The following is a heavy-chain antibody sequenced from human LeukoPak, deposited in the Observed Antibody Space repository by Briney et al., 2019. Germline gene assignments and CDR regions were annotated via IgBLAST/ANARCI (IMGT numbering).Heavy chain of an antibody. V-gene: IGHV3-21*01. J-gene: IGHJ2*01. D-gene: IGHD6-19*01. CDR3: ARASSSGWSLYWYFDL. CDR2: ISSSSSYI. Sequence: PGRSLRLSCAASGFTFSSYSMNWVRQAPGKGLEWVSSISSSSSYIYYADSVKGRFTIPRDNAKNSLYLQMNSLRAEDTAVYYCARASSSGWSLYWYFDLWGRGTLVTVSS. CDR1: GFTFSSYS.